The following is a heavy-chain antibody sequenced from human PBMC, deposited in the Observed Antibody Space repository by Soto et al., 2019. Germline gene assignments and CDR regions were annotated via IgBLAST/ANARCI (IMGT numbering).Heavy chain of an antibody. CDR3: ALLTYYDILTGYRDYYYYGMDV. V-gene: IGHV1-2*04. Sequence: GASVKVSCKASGYTFTGYYMHWVRQVPGQGLEWMGWINPNSGGTNYAQKFQGWVTMTRDTSISTAYMELSRLRSDDTAVYYCALLTYYDILTGYRDYYYYGMDVWGQGTTVTVSS. CDR1: GYTFTGYY. D-gene: IGHD3-9*01. CDR2: INPNSGGT. J-gene: IGHJ6*02.